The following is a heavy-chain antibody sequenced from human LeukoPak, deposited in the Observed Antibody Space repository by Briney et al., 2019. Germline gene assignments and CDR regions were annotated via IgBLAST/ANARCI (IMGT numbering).Heavy chain of an antibody. D-gene: IGHD1/OR15-1a*01. Sequence: GASVKVSCKASGGTFISYTISWVRQAPGQGLEWMGRIIPILGIANYAQKFQGRVTITADKSTSTAYMELSSLRSEDTAVYYCARDGGTGTFDYWGQGTLVSVSS. CDR3: ARDGGTGTFDY. J-gene: IGHJ4*02. V-gene: IGHV1-69*04. CDR2: IIPILGIA. CDR1: GGTFISYT.